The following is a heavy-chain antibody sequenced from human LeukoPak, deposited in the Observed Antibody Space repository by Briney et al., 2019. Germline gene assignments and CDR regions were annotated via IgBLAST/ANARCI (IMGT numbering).Heavy chain of an antibody. J-gene: IGHJ5*02. CDR1: GGSISSGSYY. D-gene: IGHD3-10*01. CDR2: IYYSGST. V-gene: IGHV4-61*01. Sequence: PSQTLSLTCTVSGGSISSGSYYWSWIRQPPGKGLEWIGYIYYSGSTNYNPSLKSRVTISVDTSKNQFSLKLSSVTAADTAVYYCARHKLAPSGSFGFDPWGQGTLVTVSS. CDR3: ARHKLAPSGSFGFDP.